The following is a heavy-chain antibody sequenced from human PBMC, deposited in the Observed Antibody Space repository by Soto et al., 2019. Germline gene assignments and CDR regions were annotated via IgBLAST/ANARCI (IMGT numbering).Heavy chain of an antibody. CDR3: AQEEAASFDY. D-gene: IGHD2-15*01. Sequence: HPGGSLRLSCTASGFAFINYAMSWVRQAPGKGLEWVSGITGSGDNTYYAESVKGRFTISRDNSKNTLFLQMNSLRAEDTALYYCAQEEAASFDYWGQGTLVTVSS. J-gene: IGHJ4*02. CDR2: ITGSGDNT. CDR1: GFAFINYA. V-gene: IGHV3-23*01.